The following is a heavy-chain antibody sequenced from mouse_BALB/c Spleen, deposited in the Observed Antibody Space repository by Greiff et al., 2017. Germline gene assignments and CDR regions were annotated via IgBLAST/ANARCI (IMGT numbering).Heavy chain of an antibody. CDR3: AKNKGGTSGGYAMDY. D-gene: IGHD1-3*01. CDR1: GFSLTSYG. V-gene: IGHV2-5-1*01. J-gene: IGHJ4*01. CDR2: IWRGGST. Sequence: QVQLQQSGPSLVQPSQSLSITCTVSGFSLTSYGVHWVRQSPGKGLEWLGVIWRGGSTDYNAAFMSRLSITKDNSKSQVFFKMNSLQADDTAIYYCAKNKGGTSGGYAMDYWGQGTSVTVSS.